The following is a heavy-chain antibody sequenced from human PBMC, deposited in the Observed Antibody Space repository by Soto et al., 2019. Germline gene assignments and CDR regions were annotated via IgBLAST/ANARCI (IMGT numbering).Heavy chain of an antibody. J-gene: IGHJ6*02. V-gene: IGHV1-46*01. CDR2: INPSGGST. CDR3: ARDTYDTACYYGMDV. CDR1: GYTFTSYY. D-gene: IGHD3-9*01. Sequence: QVQLVQSGAEVKKPGASVKVSCKASGYTFTSYYMHWVRQAPGQGLEWMGIINPSGGSTSYAQKFQGRVTMTRDTPTSTVYMELSSLRSEDTAVYYCARDTYDTACYYGMDVWGQGTTVTVSS.